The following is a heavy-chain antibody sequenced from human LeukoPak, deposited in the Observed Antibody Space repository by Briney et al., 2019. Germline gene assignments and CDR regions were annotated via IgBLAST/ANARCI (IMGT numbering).Heavy chain of an antibody. D-gene: IGHD3-16*01. CDR1: GYTFTSYD. CDR3: ARPRSLMSRDAFDI. CDR2: VSGYNVNT. Sequence: ASVNVSCKASGYTFTSYDINWVRQAPGHGLEGMGWVSGYNVNTNYAQTLQSRVTMTTYTSTSTVYLALRSLRSDDTAVYYCARPRSLMSRDAFDIGGEGTTVTVSS. V-gene: IGHV1-18*01. J-gene: IGHJ3*02.